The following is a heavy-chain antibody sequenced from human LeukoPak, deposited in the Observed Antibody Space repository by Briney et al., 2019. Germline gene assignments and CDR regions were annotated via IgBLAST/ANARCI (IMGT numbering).Heavy chain of an antibody. CDR1: GDSINNNY. D-gene: IGHD2-15*01. CDR2: IYYGGYT. Sequence: SETLSLTCSVSGDSINNNYRSWLRQPPGKGQEWTGNIYYGGYTNYNPSLKSRVSMSVNTSKNQFSLNLSSLTAADTAVYHCARLLAGCPGGRCRAHFDYWGQGTLVTVSS. V-gene: IGHV4-59*01. CDR3: ARLLAGCPGGRCRAHFDY. J-gene: IGHJ4*02.